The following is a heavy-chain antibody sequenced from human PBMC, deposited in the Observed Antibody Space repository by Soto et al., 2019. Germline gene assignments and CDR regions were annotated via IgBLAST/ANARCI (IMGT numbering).Heavy chain of an antibody. Sequence: SETLSLTCTVSGGSISSGGYYWSWIRQHPGKGLEWIGYIYYSGSTYYNPSLKSRVTISVDTSKNQFSLKLSSVTAADTAVYYCATTSIAAPPESTAEYFQHWGQGTLVTVSS. D-gene: IGHD6-6*01. CDR3: ATTSIAAPPESTAEYFQH. CDR2: IYYSGST. CDR1: GGSISSGGYY. J-gene: IGHJ1*01. V-gene: IGHV4-31*03.